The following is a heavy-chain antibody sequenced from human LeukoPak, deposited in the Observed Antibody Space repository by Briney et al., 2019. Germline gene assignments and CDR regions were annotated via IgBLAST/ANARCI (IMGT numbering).Heavy chain of an antibody. Sequence: PGGSLRLSCAASGFIFSNAWMNWVRQAPGKGLEWVGRIKSKTDGGTTDYAAPVKGRFSISRDDSKHTLYLQMDSLKTEDTGVYYCAKDSGSGSFYYDHWGHGTLVTVSS. CDR2: IKSKTDGGTT. J-gene: IGHJ4*01. CDR1: GFIFSNAW. V-gene: IGHV3-15*01. CDR3: AKDSGSGSFYYDH. D-gene: IGHD3-10*01.